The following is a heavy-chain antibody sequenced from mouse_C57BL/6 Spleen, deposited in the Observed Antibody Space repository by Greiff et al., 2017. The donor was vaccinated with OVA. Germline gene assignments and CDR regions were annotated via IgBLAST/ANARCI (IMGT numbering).Heavy chain of an antibody. CDR1: GYSITSGYD. CDR2: ISYSGST. CDR3: ARAYYYGSFDY. V-gene: IGHV3-1*01. J-gene: IGHJ2*01. D-gene: IGHD1-1*01. Sequence: EVQGVESGPGMVKPSQSLSLTCTVTGYSITSGYDWHWIRHFPGNKLEWMGYISYSGSTNYNPSLKSRISITHDTSKNHFFLKLNSVTTEDTATYYCARAYYYGSFDYWGQGTTLTVSS.